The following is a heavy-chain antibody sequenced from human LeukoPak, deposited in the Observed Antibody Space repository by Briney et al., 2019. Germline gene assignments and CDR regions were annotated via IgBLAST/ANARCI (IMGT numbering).Heavy chain of an antibody. CDR2: ISYDGSNK. CDR1: GFTFSSYA. Sequence: GGSLRLSCAASGFTFSSYAMHWVRQAPGKGLEWVAVISYDGSNKYYADSVKGRFTISRDNSKNTQYLQMNSLRAEDTAVYYCARGWYYYDSSGPYDYWGQGTRVTVSS. D-gene: IGHD3-22*01. V-gene: IGHV3-30*04. CDR3: ARGWYYYDSSGPYDY. J-gene: IGHJ4*02.